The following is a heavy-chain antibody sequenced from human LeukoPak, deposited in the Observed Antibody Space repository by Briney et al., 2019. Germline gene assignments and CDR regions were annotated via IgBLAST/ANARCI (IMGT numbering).Heavy chain of an antibody. CDR2: ISAYNGNT. Sequence: ASVKVSCKASGYTFTSYGISWVRQAPGQGLEWMGWISAYNGNTNYAQKLQGRVTMTTDTSTSTAYMELRSLRSDDTAVYYCARDQLRGVITDAFDIWGQGTMVTVSS. D-gene: IGHD3-10*01. CDR3: ARDQLRGVITDAFDI. CDR1: GYTFTSYG. V-gene: IGHV1-18*01. J-gene: IGHJ3*02.